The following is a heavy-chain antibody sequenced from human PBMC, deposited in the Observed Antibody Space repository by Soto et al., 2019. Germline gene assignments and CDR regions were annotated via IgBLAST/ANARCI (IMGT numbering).Heavy chain of an antibody. V-gene: IGHV3-73*01. Sequence: EVQLVESGGGLVQPGGSLKLSCAASGFTFSGSAMHWVRQASGKGLEWVGRIRSKANSYATAYAASVKGRFTISRDDSKNTAYMQMNSLKTEDRAVYYCTRQGWSEGWGQGTLVSVSS. CDR2: IRSKANSYAT. D-gene: IGHD2-8*01. J-gene: IGHJ4*02. CDR1: GFTFSGSA. CDR3: TRQGWSEG.